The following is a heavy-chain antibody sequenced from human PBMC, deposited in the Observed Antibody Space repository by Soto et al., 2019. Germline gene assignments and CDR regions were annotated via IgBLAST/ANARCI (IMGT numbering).Heavy chain of an antibody. J-gene: IGHJ4*02. CDR3: AREDGDYRIDY. CDR1: GYTFTSYY. V-gene: IGHV1-46*03. D-gene: IGHD4-17*01. Sequence: QVQLVQSGAEVKKPGASVKVSCKASGYTFTSYYMHWVRQAPGQGLEWMGIFNPSGGFTSYAQKFRGRVTMTRDTSTSTVYMELSSLRSEDTAVYYCAREDGDYRIDYWGQGTLVTVSS. CDR2: FNPSGGFT.